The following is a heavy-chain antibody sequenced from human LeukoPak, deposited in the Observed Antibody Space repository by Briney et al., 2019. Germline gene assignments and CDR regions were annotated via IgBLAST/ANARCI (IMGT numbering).Heavy chain of an antibody. D-gene: IGHD3-16*01. CDR1: GFTFSSYA. J-gene: IGHJ4*02. CDR3: ARGPLGWGGEETPFDY. V-gene: IGHV3-23*01. CDR2: ISGSAGTT. Sequence: GGSLRLSCAGSGFTFSSYAMSWVRQAPGKGLEWVSIISGSAGTTYYADSVKGRFTISRDNSKDTLYLLMNSLIAEDTAVYYCARGPLGWGGEETPFDYWGQGTLVTVSS.